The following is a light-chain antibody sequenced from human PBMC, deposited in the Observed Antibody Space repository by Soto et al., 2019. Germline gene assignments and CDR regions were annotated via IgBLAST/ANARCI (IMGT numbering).Light chain of an antibody. CDR2: DTS. V-gene: IGLV7-46*01. Sequence: QALVTQEPSLTVSRGGTVTLTCGSSTGAVTSGHYTYWFQQKPGQAPRTLIYDTSNRHSWTPARFSGSLLGGRAALTLSGAQPEDEAEYYCLLSYSDEKVFGTGTKVTVL. CDR3: LLSYSDEKV. CDR1: TGAVTSGHY. J-gene: IGLJ1*01.